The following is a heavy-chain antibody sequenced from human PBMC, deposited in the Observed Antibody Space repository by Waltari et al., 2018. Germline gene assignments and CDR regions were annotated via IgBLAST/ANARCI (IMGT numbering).Heavy chain of an antibody. CDR1: GFSLSTSGVG. D-gene: IGHD6-19*01. Sequence: KESGPTLVKPTQTLTLTCTFSGFSLSTSGVGVGWIRQPPGKALEWIGSIYYSGSTYYNPSLKSRVTISVDTSKNQFSLKLSSVTAADTAVYYCARDLARGIAVAGINWFDPWGQGTLVTVSS. V-gene: IGHV4-39*07. CDR3: ARDLARGIAVAGINWFDP. J-gene: IGHJ5*02. CDR2: IYYSGST.